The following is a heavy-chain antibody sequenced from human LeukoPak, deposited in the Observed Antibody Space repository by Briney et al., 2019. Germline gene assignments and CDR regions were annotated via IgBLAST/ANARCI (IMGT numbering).Heavy chain of an antibody. CDR3: TTGGRRSGSPIDY. CDR2: IKSKTDGGTT. Sequence: GGSLRLSCAASGFTFSNAWMSWVRQAPGKGLEWVGRIKSKTDGGTTDYAAPVKGRFTISRDDSKNTLYLQMNSLKTEDTAVYYCTTGGRRSGSPIDYWGQGTLVNVSS. J-gene: IGHJ4*02. CDR1: GFTFSNAW. V-gene: IGHV3-15*01. D-gene: IGHD5-12*01.